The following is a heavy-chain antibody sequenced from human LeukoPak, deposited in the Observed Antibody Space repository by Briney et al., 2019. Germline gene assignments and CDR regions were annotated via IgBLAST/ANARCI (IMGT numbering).Heavy chain of an antibody. D-gene: IGHD2-2*01. Sequence: SETLSLTCTVSGGSISSYYWSWIRQPAGKGLEWIGRIYTSGSTNYNPSLKSRVTMLLDTSKNQFSLKLSSVTAADTAVYYCARLVVPAAMFDYWGQGTLVTVSS. CDR3: ARLVVPAAMFDY. CDR1: GGSISSYY. V-gene: IGHV4-4*07. J-gene: IGHJ4*02. CDR2: IYTSGST.